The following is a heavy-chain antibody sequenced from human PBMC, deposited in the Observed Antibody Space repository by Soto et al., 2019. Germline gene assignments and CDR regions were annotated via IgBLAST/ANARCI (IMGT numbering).Heavy chain of an antibody. CDR2: IKQDGSEK. CDR3: ARFYYDSSGYLPSPYYYYYGMDV. J-gene: IGHJ6*02. D-gene: IGHD3-22*01. CDR1: GFTFSSYW. Sequence: GSLRLSCAASGFTFSSYWMSWVRQAPGKGLEWVANIKQDGSEKYYVDSVKGRFTISRDNAKNSLYLQMNSLRAEDTAVYYCARFYYDSSGYLPSPYYYYYGMDVWGQGTTVTISS. V-gene: IGHV3-7*04.